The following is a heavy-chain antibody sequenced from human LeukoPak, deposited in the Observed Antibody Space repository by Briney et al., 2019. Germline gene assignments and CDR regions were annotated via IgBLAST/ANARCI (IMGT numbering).Heavy chain of an antibody. CDR2: VSPDGGTT. Sequence: GGSLRLSCAASGFTFSSYAMSWVRQAPGKGLEWVSAVSPDGGTTYYADSVKGRFTISRDNSKNTLYLQMNSLRAEDTAVYYCAKRSPSGIVFFDYWGQGTLVPVSS. J-gene: IGHJ4*02. V-gene: IGHV3-23*01. CDR3: AKRSPSGIVFFDY. D-gene: IGHD1-14*01. CDR1: GFTFSSYA.